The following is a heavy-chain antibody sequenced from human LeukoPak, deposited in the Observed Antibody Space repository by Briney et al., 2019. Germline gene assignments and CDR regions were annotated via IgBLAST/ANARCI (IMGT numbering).Heavy chain of an antibody. CDR2: INPKDGGT. CDR1: GYTFTDYY. D-gene: IGHD3-10*01. J-gene: IGHJ4*02. Sequence: ASVKVSCKASGYTFTDYYFHWVRQAPGQGVEWVGWINPKDGGTKYAQSLQGRVTMTQDTSITTVFMELASLTTDGTAVYYCARDRGFLLLDYWGQGTLVTVSS. CDR3: ARDRGFLLLDY. V-gene: IGHV1-2*02.